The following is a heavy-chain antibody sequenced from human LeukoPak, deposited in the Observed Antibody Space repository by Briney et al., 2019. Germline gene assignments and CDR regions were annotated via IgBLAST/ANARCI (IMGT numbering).Heavy chain of an antibody. D-gene: IGHD3-22*01. CDR2: INPNSGGT. CDR1: GYTFTGYY. V-gene: IGHV1-2*02. CDR3: ARDNYYDSSAYYYDDSRRSFDP. Sequence: ASVKDSCKASGYTFTGYYLHWVRQAPGQGLEWMGWINPNSGGTNYAQKFQGRVTMTRDTSISTAYMELSRLRSDDTAVYYCARDNYYDSSAYYYDDSRRSFDPWGQGTLVTVSS. J-gene: IGHJ5*02.